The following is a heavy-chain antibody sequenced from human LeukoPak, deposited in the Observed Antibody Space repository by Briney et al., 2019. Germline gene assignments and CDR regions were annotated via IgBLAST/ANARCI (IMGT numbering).Heavy chain of an antibody. V-gene: IGHV3-11*01. CDR3: ARVGLDNTGWHINWLEP. Sequence: PGGSLRLSCAASGFIFSDYYMTWIRQAPGKGLEWISYITTNGASTYYAASVKGRFTISRDNAQNSLFLQMNSLRAEDTAIYYCARVGLDNTGWHINWLEPWGQGTLVTVSS. D-gene: IGHD6-19*01. CDR2: ITTNGAST. CDR1: GFIFSDYY. J-gene: IGHJ5*02.